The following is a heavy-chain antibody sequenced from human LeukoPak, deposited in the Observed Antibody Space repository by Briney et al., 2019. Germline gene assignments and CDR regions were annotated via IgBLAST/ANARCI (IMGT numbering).Heavy chain of an antibody. Sequence: GGSLRLSCAASGFTFSSYWMHWVRQAPGKGLVWVSRINSDGSSTAYADSVKGRFTISRDNAKNTLYLQMNSLRAEDTAVYFCARVSSGWWYFDYWGQGTLVTVSS. CDR3: ARVSSGWWYFDY. CDR1: GFTFSSYW. V-gene: IGHV3-74*03. J-gene: IGHJ4*02. CDR2: INSDGSST. D-gene: IGHD6-19*01.